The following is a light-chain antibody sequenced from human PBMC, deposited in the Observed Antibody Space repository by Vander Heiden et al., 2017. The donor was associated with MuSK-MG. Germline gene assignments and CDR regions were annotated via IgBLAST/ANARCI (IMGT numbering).Light chain of an antibody. CDR3: QAHTGSHVS. CDR1: SSDVGRSNY. V-gene: IGLV2-11*01. Sequence: QSAPTQPRSVSGSPGQSVTISCTGTSSDVGRSNYVSWYQHHPGKAPILLIYDVSQRPSGVPDRFYGSKSGTTASPTISGLQAEDEDDYYCQAHTGSHVSFGGGTKMTVL. J-gene: IGLJ2*01. CDR2: DVS.